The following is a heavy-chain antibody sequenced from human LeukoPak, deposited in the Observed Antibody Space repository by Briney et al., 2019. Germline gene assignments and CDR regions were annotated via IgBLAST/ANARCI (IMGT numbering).Heavy chain of an antibody. J-gene: IGHJ4*02. CDR3: ARANYYDSSGYYDY. CDR1: GYTFTSYG. D-gene: IGHD3-22*01. Sequence: ASVKVSCKASGYTFTSYGITWVRQAPGQGLEWMGWISANSGGTNYTQKFQGRVTMTRDTSITTAYMELSRLRSDDTAVYYCARANYYDSSGYYDYWGQGTLVTVSS. CDR2: ISANSGGT. V-gene: IGHV1-2*02.